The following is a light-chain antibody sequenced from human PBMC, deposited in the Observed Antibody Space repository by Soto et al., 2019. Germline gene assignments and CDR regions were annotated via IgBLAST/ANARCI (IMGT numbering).Light chain of an antibody. J-gene: IGKJ4*01. CDR1: QSVSSSY. Sequence: EIVLTQSPGTLSLSPGERATLSCRASQSVSSSYLAWYQQKPGQAPRLLIYGASSRATGIPDRFSGSGSGTDFTLTISRLEPEDFAVYYCQHYGSSLTSGGGTKV. CDR2: GAS. CDR3: QHYGSSLT. V-gene: IGKV3-20*01.